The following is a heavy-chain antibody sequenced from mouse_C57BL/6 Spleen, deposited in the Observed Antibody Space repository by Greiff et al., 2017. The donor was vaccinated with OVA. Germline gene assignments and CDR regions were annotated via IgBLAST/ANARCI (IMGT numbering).Heavy chain of an antibody. J-gene: IGHJ3*01. Sequence: VQLQQSGAELVRPGASVTLSCKASGYTFTDYEMHWVKQTPVHGLEWIGAIDPETGGTAYNQKFKGKAILTADASSSPAYMELRRLTSAVSGVYFCTRGVPLAYWGRGTLVTVSA. CDR3: TRGVPLAY. V-gene: IGHV1-15*01. CDR2: IDPETGGT. CDR1: GYTFTDYE.